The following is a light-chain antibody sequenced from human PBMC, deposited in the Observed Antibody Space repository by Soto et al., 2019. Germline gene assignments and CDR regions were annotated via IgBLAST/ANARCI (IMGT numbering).Light chain of an antibody. Sequence: QSVLTQPASVSGSPGQSITISCTGTSSDVGTYNFVSWYQQHPGKAPKLMIYEVNNRPSGVSNRFSGSKSGNTASLTISGRQAEDEADYYCTSYTTSSTRVFGGGTKVTVL. CDR3: TSYTTSSTRV. CDR2: EVN. J-gene: IGLJ3*02. V-gene: IGLV2-14*01. CDR1: SSDVGTYNF.